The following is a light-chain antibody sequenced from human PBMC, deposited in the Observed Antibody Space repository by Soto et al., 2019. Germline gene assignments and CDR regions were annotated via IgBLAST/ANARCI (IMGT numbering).Light chain of an antibody. CDR1: QSVSSSY. V-gene: IGKV3-20*01. J-gene: IGKJ4*01. CDR2: GAS. CDR3: QHYRNS. Sequence: EIVLTQSPGTLSLSPGERATLSCRASQSVSSSYLAWYQQKPGQAPRQLIYGASSRATGIPDRFSGSGSGTYFTLTISRLEPEHVAVYYCQHYRNSFGGGKRVEIK.